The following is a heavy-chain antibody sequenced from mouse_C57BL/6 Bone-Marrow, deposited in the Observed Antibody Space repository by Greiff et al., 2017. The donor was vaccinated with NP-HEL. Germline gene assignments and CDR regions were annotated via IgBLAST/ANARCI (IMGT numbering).Heavy chain of an antibody. CDR3: ARRAILYYYAMDD. Sequence: VQLQQSGPEPVKPGASVKISCKASGYAFSSSWMNWVKQRPGKGLEWIGRFYPGDGDTDYNGKFKGKATLTADKSSSTAYMQLSSLTSEDSAVYFCARRAILYYYAMDDWGQGTSVTVSS. J-gene: IGHJ4*01. V-gene: IGHV1-82*01. CDR2: FYPGDGDT. CDR1: GYAFSSSW. D-gene: IGHD3-1*01.